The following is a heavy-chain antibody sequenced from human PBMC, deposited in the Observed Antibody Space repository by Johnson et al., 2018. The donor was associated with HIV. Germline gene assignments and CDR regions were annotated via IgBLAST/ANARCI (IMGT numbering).Heavy chain of an antibody. Sequence: QVQLVESGGGVVQPGGSLRLSCVASGFTLSSYGMHWVRQAPGKGLEWVSFIRYDGSNKYYADSVKGRFTISRDISKNTLYLQMNSLRAEYTAVYYCAKDQYGSGSYDKGNALDIWGQGTMVTVSS. J-gene: IGHJ3*02. V-gene: IGHV3-30*02. CDR3: AKDQYGSGSYDKGNALDI. CDR2: IRYDGSNK. D-gene: IGHD3-10*01. CDR1: GFTLSSYG.